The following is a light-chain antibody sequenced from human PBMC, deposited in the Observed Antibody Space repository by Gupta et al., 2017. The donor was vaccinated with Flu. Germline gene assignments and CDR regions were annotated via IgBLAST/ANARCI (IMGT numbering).Light chain of an antibody. CDR1: SGFDVGTYK. CDR2: YKSDSDK. V-gene: IGLV5-45*03. Sequence: VLTQPSSLSASPGASASLTCTLRSGFDVGTYKIYWFQQKPGSPPQYLLKYKSDSDKEQGSGVPSRFSGSKDASANAGILLISGLQSEDEADYYCMMWHSSTWVFGGGTKLTVL. J-gene: IGLJ3*02. CDR3: MMWHSSTWV.